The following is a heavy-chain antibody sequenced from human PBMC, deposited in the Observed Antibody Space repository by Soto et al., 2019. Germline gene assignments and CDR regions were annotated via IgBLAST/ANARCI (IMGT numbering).Heavy chain of an antibody. CDR1: GFTFSDYS. CDR2: IDSRGRTL. CDR3: ARQAARNYIDS. J-gene: IGHJ4*02. V-gene: IGHV3-11*01. Sequence: VGSLRLSCVASGFTFSDYSMSWIRQAPGKGLEWLAFIDSRGRTLSYADSVRGRFTISRDNAENSVYLQMDSLRADDTAVYYCARQAARNYIDSWGQGNSVTVSS. D-gene: IGHD6-6*01.